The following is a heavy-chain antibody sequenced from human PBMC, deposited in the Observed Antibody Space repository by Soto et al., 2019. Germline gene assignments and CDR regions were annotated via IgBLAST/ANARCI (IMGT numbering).Heavy chain of an antibody. Sequence: PGESLKISCKGSGCSFTSYWIGWVRQMPGKGLEWMGIIYPGDSDTRYSPSFQGQVTISADKSISTAYLQWSSLKASDTAMYYCARHSTKYSSSSLYYYYGMDVWGQGTTVTVSS. CDR2: IYPGDSDT. D-gene: IGHD6-6*01. CDR1: GCSFTSYW. V-gene: IGHV5-51*01. J-gene: IGHJ6*02. CDR3: ARHSTKYSSSSLYYYYGMDV.